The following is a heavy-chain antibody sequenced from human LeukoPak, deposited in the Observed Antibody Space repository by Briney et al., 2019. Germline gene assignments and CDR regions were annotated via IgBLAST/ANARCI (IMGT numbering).Heavy chain of an antibody. V-gene: IGHV5-51*01. CDR2: IYPGDSDT. CDR3: ARSHITYYYDSSGYPAYYFDY. CDR1: GYSFTSYW. Sequence: GESLKISCQGSGYSFTSYWIGWVRQMPGKGLEWMGIIYPGDSDTRYSPSFQGQVTISADKSISTAYLQWSSLKASDTAMYYCARSHITYYYDSSGYPAYYFDYWGQGTLVTVSS. J-gene: IGHJ4*02. D-gene: IGHD3-22*01.